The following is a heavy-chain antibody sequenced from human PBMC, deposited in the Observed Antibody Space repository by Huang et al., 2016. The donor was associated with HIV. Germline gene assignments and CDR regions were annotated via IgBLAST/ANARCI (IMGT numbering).Heavy chain of an antibody. D-gene: IGHD6-19*01. J-gene: IGHJ4*02. V-gene: IGHV4-39*01. CDR1: GGSISSASYL. Sequence: QVQLQESGPGLVKPSETLSLTCPVSGGSISSASYLWVWLRQPPGKGLEGIGGMAYGDRTDYNPSLRSRVTISIDTSKNQCSLQLSSVNAADTAVYYCARQFAGWYYFGPRRTFGFDYWGQGTLVAVSS. CDR2: MAYGDRT. CDR3: ARQFAGWYYFGPRRTFGFDY.